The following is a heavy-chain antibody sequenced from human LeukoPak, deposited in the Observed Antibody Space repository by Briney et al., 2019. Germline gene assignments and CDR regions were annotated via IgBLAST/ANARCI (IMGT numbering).Heavy chain of an antibody. CDR2: IYYSGST. D-gene: IGHD4-23*01. CDR3: ARGGGKHPWYFDY. CDR1: GGSISSSSYF. J-gene: IGHJ4*02. Sequence: PSETLSLTCTVSGGSISSSSYFWGWIRQPPGKGLESIGSIYYSGSTYYNPSLKSRVTISVDTSKNQFSLKLSSVTAADTAVYYCARGGGKHPWYFDYWGQGTLVTVSS. V-gene: IGHV4-39*07.